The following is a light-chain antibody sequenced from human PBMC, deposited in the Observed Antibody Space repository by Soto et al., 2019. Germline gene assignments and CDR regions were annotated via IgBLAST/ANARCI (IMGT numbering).Light chain of an antibody. Sequence: EIVLTQSPGTLSLSPGEGATLSCRASQSVDSNYLAWYQQKPGQAHRLLIHGAYDRGTGTQDRFSGSGSGTDFTLTIRRLEPEDFAVYYCNQYGNTLWTFSQGTKVDIK. J-gene: IGKJ1*01. CDR2: GAY. V-gene: IGKV3-20*01. CDR1: QSVDSNY. CDR3: NQYGNTLWT.